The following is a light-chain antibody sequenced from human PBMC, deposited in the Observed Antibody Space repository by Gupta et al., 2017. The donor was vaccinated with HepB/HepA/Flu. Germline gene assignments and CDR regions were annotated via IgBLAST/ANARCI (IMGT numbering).Light chain of an antibody. V-gene: IGLV2-14*03. CDR2: DVS. CDR1: SADVGIYNY. Sequence: QSALTQPASMSGSPGQSITISCTGTSADVGIYNYVSWYQQHPGKAPKLMIYDVSNRPSGVSNRFSGSKSGNTASLTISGLQAEDEADYYCSSCTSSITLVFGTGTKVTVL. J-gene: IGLJ1*01. CDR3: SSCTSSITLV.